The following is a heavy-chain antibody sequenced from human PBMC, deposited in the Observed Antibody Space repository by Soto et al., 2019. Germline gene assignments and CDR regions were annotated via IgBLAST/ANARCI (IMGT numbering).Heavy chain of an antibody. CDR2: ISSSSSYT. Sequence: GGSLRLSCAASGFTFSDYYMSWIRQAPGKGLEWVSYISSSSSYTNYADSVKGRFTISRDNAKNSLYLQMNSLRAEDTAVYYCARCPVAGTIPLDYWGQGTLVTVSS. J-gene: IGHJ4*02. CDR1: GFTFSDYY. CDR3: ARCPVAGTIPLDY. V-gene: IGHV3-11*03. D-gene: IGHD1-1*01.